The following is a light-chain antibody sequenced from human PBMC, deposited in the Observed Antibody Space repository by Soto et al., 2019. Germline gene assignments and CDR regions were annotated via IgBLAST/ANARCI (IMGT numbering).Light chain of an antibody. Sequence: SYELTQPPSVSVAPGQTARITCGGNNIGSKSVHWYQQKPGQAPVLVVYDVSDRPSGIPERFSGSNSGNTATLTISRVEAGDEADYYCQVWDSSSDRVVFGGGTQLTVL. CDR1: NIGSKS. V-gene: IGLV3-21*02. CDR2: DVS. CDR3: QVWDSSSDRVV. J-gene: IGLJ2*01.